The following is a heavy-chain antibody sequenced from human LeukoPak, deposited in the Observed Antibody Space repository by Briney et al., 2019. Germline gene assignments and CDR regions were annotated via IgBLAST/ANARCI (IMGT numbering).Heavy chain of an antibody. V-gene: IGHV4-31*03. CDR3: ARVLSPTYYYDSSGLKDNWFDP. D-gene: IGHD3-22*01. CDR1: GGSISSGGYY. J-gene: IGHJ5*02. Sequence: PSETLSLTCTVSGGSISSGGYYWSWIRQHPGKGLEWIGYIYYSGSTYYNPSLKSRVTISVDTSKNQFSLKLSSVTAADTAVYYCARVLSPTYYYDSSGLKDNWFDPWGQGTLVTVSS. CDR2: IYYSGST.